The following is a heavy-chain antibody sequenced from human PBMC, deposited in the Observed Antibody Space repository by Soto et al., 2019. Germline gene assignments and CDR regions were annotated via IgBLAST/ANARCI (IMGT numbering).Heavy chain of an antibody. Sequence: EVQLLESGDGFIQAGGSLRLSCAASGFTFGSYAMSWVRQAPGKGLEWVSSTSASGGTTYYADSVKGRSTISRDNSKNMLYLEMNSLRAEGTAVYYCAKAKYSSSWWAVDYCGQGTLVTVFS. CDR3: AKAKYSSSWWAVDY. V-gene: IGHV3-23*01. CDR1: GFTFGSYA. D-gene: IGHD6-13*01. CDR2: TSASGGTT. J-gene: IGHJ4*02.